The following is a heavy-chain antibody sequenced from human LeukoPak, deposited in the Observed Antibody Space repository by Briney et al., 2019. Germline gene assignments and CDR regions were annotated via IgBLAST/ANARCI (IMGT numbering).Heavy chain of an antibody. J-gene: IGHJ4*02. CDR2: IYSGGNT. V-gene: IGHV3-53*01. D-gene: IGHD3-22*01. CDR3: ARDLYYYDSSGYLR. CDR1: GFTFSSYA. Sequence: GGSLRLSCAASGFTFSSYAMSWARQAPGKGLEWVSVIYSGGNTYYADSVRGRFTISRDNSKNTLYLQMNSLRAEDTAVYYCARDLYYYDSSGYLRWGQGTLVTVSS.